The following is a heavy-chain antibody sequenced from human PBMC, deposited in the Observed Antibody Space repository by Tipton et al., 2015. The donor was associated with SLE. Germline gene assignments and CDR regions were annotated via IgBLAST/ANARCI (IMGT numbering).Heavy chain of an antibody. Sequence: SLRLSCAASGFTFSDYYMSWIRQAPGKGLEWVSYISSSSSYTNYADSVKGRFTISRDNAKNSLYLQMNSLRAEDTAVFYCARHQYYYYGMDVWGQGTTVTVSS. J-gene: IGHJ6*02. CDR2: ISSSSSYT. V-gene: IGHV3-11*03. CDR1: GFTFSDYY. CDR3: ARHQYYYYGMDV. D-gene: IGHD2-2*01.